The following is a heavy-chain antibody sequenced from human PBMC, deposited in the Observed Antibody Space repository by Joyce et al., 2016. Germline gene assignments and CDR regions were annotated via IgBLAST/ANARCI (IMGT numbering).Heavy chain of an antibody. V-gene: IGHV3-23*03. Sequence: EMQLLQSGGDLAQPGGSLRLSCVASGFTFSRYAMRWVRQAPGKGLQWVAGISSEGRTPSYADSVRGRFTISRDNSKNTLYLQLNRLTVDDTAVYYCAKAGNGWYEFDFWGQGDLLTVSS. J-gene: IGHJ4*02. CDR2: ISSEGRTP. CDR3: AKAGNGWYEFDF. D-gene: IGHD6-19*01. CDR1: GFTFSRYA.